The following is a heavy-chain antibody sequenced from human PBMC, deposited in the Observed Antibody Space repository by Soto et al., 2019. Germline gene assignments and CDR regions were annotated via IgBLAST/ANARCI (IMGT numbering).Heavy chain of an antibody. CDR1: GFTFSSYS. Sequence: GGSLRLSCAASGFTFSSYSMNWVRQAPGKGLEWVSSISSSSSYIYYADSVKGRFTISRDNAKNSLYLQMNSLRAEDTAVYYCASGRWLQLRPFDYWGQGTLVTVSS. J-gene: IGHJ4*02. CDR2: ISSSSSYI. V-gene: IGHV3-21*01. D-gene: IGHD5-12*01. CDR3: ASGRWLQLRPFDY.